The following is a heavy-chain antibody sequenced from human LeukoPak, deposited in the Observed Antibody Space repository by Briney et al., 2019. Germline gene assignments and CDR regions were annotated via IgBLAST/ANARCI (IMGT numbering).Heavy chain of an antibody. D-gene: IGHD6-19*01. J-gene: IGHJ4*02. CDR1: GFTFSSYA. Sequence: GGSLRLSCAASGFTFSSYAMSWVRQAPGKGLEWVSAISGSGGSTYYADSVKGRFAISRDNSKNTLYLQMNSLSAEDTAVYYCAKVRSSGWYSLYYFDYWGQGTLVTVSS. CDR3: AKVRSSGWYSLYYFDY. CDR2: ISGSGGST. V-gene: IGHV3-23*01.